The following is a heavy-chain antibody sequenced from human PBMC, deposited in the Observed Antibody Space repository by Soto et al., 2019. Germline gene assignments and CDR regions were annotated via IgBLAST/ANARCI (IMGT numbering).Heavy chain of an antibody. CDR3: AKGGAAAGTYYFDY. V-gene: IGHV3-23*01. CDR2: ISGSGSST. CDR1: GFTISSYA. D-gene: IGHD6-13*01. Sequence: EVQLLESGGGLVQPGGSLRLSCAASGFTISSYAMSRVRQAPGKGLEWVSAISGSGSSTYYADSVKGRFTISRDNSKNTLYLQMNSLRAEDTAVYYCAKGGAAAGTYYFDYWGQGTLVTVSS. J-gene: IGHJ4*02.